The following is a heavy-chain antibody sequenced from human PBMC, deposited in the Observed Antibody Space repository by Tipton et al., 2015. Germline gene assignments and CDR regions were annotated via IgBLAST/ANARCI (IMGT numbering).Heavy chain of an antibody. CDR1: GYTFTSYG. CDR2: ISPYNANT. Sequence: QVQLVQSGAEVKKPGASVKVSCKASGYTFTSYGISWVRQAPRQGLEWMGWISPYNANTKYAQKFLGRVTVTTDASTNTAYMELRTLRSDDTAVYYCARENSMWYPYFDYWGQGTLVTVSS. V-gene: IGHV1-18*01. J-gene: IGHJ4*02. D-gene: IGHD2-15*01. CDR3: ARENSMWYPYFDY.